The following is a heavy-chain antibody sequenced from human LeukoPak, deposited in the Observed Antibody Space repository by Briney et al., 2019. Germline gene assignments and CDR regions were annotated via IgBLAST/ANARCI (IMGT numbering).Heavy chain of an antibody. CDR1: GYTLTELS. CDR3: ATDYYDFWSGYLPPFDP. V-gene: IGHV1-24*01. CDR2: FDPEDGET. D-gene: IGHD3-3*01. J-gene: IGHJ5*02. Sequence: AVRVSCKVSGYTLTELSMHWVRQAPGKGLEWMGGFDPEDGETIYAQKFQGRVTMTEDTSTDTAYMELSSLRSEDTAVYYCATDYYDFWSGYLPPFDPWGQGTLVSVSS.